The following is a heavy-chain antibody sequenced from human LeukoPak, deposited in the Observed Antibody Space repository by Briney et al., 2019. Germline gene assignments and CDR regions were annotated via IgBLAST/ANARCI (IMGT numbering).Heavy chain of an antibody. CDR1: GFSFSSYR. CDR2: IQYDGSNE. CDR3: AKDRCSNGVGCYYYYMDV. V-gene: IGHV3-30*02. J-gene: IGHJ6*03. D-gene: IGHD2-8*01. Sequence: GGSLRLSCAASGFSFSSYRMNWVRQAPGKGLEWVAYIQYDGSNEQYADSVKGRFSISRDSSKNILYLQMNSLRAEDTAVYYCAKDRCSNGVGCYYYYMDVWGKGTTVTISS.